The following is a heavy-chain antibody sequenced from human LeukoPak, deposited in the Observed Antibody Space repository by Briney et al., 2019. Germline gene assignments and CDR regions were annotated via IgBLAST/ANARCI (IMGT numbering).Heavy chain of an antibody. CDR3: ARESSEDIVAVPAASDWYYFDY. Sequence: KSSETLSLTCTVSGGSISSYYWSWIRQPAGKGLEWIGRIYTSGSTNYNPSLKSRVTMSVDTSKNQFSLKLSSVTAADTAVYYCARESSEDIVAVPAASDWYYFDYWGQGTLVTVSS. V-gene: IGHV4-4*07. CDR2: IYTSGST. D-gene: IGHD2-2*01. CDR1: GGSISSYY. J-gene: IGHJ4*02.